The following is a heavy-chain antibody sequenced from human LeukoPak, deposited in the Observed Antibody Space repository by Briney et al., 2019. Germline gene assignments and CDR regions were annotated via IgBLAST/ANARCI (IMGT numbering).Heavy chain of an antibody. CDR3: ARDAAPGYFDL. D-gene: IGHD2-15*01. J-gene: IGHJ2*01. CDR2: ITSDGSAT. V-gene: IGHV3-74*01. Sequence: PGWALRLSCAVSGFTFTTYWMHWVRQGPGQGLAWVSRITSDGSATGYADSVKGRFTISRDNAKNTLYLHMDSLRAEDTAVYYCARDAAPGYFDLWGRGTLVTVSS. CDR1: GFTFTTYW.